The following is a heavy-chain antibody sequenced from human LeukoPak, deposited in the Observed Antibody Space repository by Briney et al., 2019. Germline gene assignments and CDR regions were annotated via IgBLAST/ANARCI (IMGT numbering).Heavy chain of an antibody. CDR2: ITSSSGTI. D-gene: IGHD6-19*01. V-gene: IGHV3-48*02. J-gene: IGHJ4*02. CDR1: GFTFSSYD. CDR3: ARDSSVAAFDY. Sequence: PGGSLRLSCEVSGFTFSSYDLNWVRQAPGRGLEWISYITSSSGTIHYADSVKGRFTISRDNAKNSLSLQMNSLRDEDTAVYYCARDSSVAAFDYWGQGTLVTVSS.